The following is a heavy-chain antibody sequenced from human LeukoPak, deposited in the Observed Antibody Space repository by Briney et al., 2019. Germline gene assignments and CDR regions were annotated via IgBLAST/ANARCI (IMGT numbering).Heavy chain of an antibody. CDR1: GFTFSSYG. V-gene: IGHV3-33*06. CDR3: AKSARMVSPAGY. D-gene: IGHD2-8*01. J-gene: IGHJ4*02. Sequence: PGGSLRLSCAASGFTFSSYGMHWVRQAPGKGLEWLAVIWYDGSNKYYADSVKGRFTISRDNSKNTLYLQMNSLRAEDTAVYYCAKSARMVSPAGYWGQGTLVTVSS. CDR2: IWYDGSNK.